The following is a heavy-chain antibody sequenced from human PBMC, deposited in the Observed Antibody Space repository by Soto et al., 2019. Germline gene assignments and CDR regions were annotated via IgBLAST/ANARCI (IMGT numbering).Heavy chain of an antibody. CDR3: ATGIAARSGWFDP. D-gene: IGHD6-6*01. CDR1: GGSISSSSYS. V-gene: IGHV4-39*01. Sequence: SETLSLTLTVSGGSISSSSYSWGWIRQPPGKGLEWIVSIYHSGSTYYNPSLKSRVTISVDTSKNQFSLKLSSVTAADTAVYYCATGIAARSGWFDPGGQGTLVTVSS. J-gene: IGHJ5*02. CDR2: IYHSGST.